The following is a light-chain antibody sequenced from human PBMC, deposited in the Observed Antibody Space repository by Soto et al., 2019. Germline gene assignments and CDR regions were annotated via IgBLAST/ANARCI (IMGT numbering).Light chain of an antibody. Sequence: EIVMMQSPATLSVSPGERATLSCRASQSVSSDLAWYHQKPGQAPRLLIYGASTRATGIPARFSGSGSGTDFTLTISRLEPEDFAVYYCQQYTSSLITFGQGTRLEIK. J-gene: IGKJ5*01. CDR3: QQYTSSLIT. V-gene: IGKV3D-15*02. CDR1: QSVSSD. CDR2: GAS.